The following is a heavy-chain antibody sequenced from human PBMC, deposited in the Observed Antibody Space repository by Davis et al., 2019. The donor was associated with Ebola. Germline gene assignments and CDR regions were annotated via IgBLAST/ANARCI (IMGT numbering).Heavy chain of an antibody. CDR1: GFTFSSYA. V-gene: IGHV3-64*04. CDR3: ARAEDTAMPSDS. Sequence: GGSLRLSCSASGFTFSSYAMHWVRQAPGKGLEYVSAISSNGGSTYYADSVKGRFTISRDNSKNTLYLQMNSLRAEDTAVYYCARAEDTAMPSDSWGQGTLVTVSS. D-gene: IGHD5-18*01. J-gene: IGHJ4*02. CDR2: ISSNGGST.